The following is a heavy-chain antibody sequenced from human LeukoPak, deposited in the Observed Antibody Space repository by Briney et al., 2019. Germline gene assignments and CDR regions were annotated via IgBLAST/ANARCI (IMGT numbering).Heavy chain of an antibody. CDR3: ARAGGSGSYIN. V-gene: IGHV4-4*09. CDR1: GGSISSYY. Sequence: PSETLSLTCTVSGGSISSYYWSWIRRPPGKGLEWIGYIYISGSTNYNPSLKSRVTISVDTSKNQFSLKLSSVTAADTAVYYCARAGGSGSYINWGQGTLVTVSS. CDR2: IYISGST. D-gene: IGHD3-10*01. J-gene: IGHJ4*02.